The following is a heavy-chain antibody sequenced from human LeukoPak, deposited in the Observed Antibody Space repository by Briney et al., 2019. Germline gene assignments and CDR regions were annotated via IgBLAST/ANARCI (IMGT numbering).Heavy chain of an antibody. J-gene: IGHJ4*02. CDR2: GSDVGGT. CDR1: GASLXXXX. CDR3: ARGGSSSPGPLDFDH. V-gene: IGHV4-34*01. Sequence: PSEXXXLXCXVXGASLXXXXWSXXXEXXXXGXXXXGXGSDVGGTKYNPSLKSRVTISVDGSKNQFSLRLTSVTAADTAIYYCARGGSSSPGPLDFDHWGQGTLVTVSS. D-gene: IGHD6-13*01.